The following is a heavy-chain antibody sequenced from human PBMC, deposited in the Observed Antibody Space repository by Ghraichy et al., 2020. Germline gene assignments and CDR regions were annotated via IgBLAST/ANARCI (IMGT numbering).Heavy chain of an antibody. CDR3: ARGHGVSHYYYYGMDV. J-gene: IGHJ6*02. CDR1: GFAFDTHN. V-gene: IGHV3-21*01. D-gene: IGHD3-3*01. CDR2: ISTASTYI. Sequence: GGSLRLSCAASGFAFDTHNMNWVRQASGKGLEWVSSISTASTYIYYADSVKGRFTISRDNAKNSLYLQLNSLRAEDTAVYYCARGHGVSHYYYYGMDVWGQGTTVTVS.